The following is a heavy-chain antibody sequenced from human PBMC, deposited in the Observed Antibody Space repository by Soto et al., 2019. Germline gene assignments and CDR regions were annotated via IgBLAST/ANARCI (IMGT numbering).Heavy chain of an antibody. D-gene: IGHD3-9*01. CDR2: VYYSGST. J-gene: IGHJ4*02. Sequence: LQLEESGPGLVKPSETLSLTCTVSGGSVSSSRYYWGWVRQPSGKGLEWIGSVYYSGSTYYNPSLERRVTISVDKSKNQFSLKLMSLSAADTAVYYCGRLEGLATISYYFDYWGQGALVTVSS. CDR3: GRLEGLATISYYFDY. CDR1: GGSVSSSRYY. V-gene: IGHV4-39*01.